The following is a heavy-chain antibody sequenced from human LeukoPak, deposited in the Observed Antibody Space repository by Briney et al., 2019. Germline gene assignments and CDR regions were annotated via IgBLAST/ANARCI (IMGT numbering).Heavy chain of an antibody. V-gene: IGHV4-31*03. J-gene: IGHJ3*02. CDR1: GGSISSGGYY. Sequence: SSETLSLTCTVSGGSISSGGYYCSWIRQHPGKGLEWIGYIYYSGSTYYNPSLKSRVTISVDTSKNQFSLKLSSVTAADTAVYYCARAGGLYCSGGSCYLADAFDIWGQGTMVTVSS. CDR3: ARAGGLYCSGGSCYLADAFDI. D-gene: IGHD2-15*01. CDR2: IYYSGST.